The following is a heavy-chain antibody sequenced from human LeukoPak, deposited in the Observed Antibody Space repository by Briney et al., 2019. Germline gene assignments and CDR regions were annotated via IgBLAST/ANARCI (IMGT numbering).Heavy chain of an antibody. V-gene: IGHV5-51*01. CDR1: GYSFTSYW. J-gene: IGHJ6*02. CDR3: ASGGIAAAGTSSWVADYYYGMDV. D-gene: IGHD6-13*01. Sequence: GESLKISCKGSGYSFTSYWIGWVRQMPGKGLEWMGIIYPGDSDTRYSPSFQGQVPISADKSISTAYLQWSSLKASDTAMYYCASGGIAAAGTSSWVADYYYGMDVWGQGTTVTVSS. CDR2: IYPGDSDT.